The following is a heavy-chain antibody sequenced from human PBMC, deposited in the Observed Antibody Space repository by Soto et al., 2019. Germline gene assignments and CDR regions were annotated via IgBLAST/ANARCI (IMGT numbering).Heavy chain of an antibody. CDR3: ANGRATYGLLTHDY. D-gene: IGHD3-10*01. J-gene: IGHJ4*02. V-gene: IGHV3-23*01. Sequence: EVQLLESGGGLVQPGGSRRLSCAASGFSFRNYAMSWVRQAPGKGLEWISTLTGSSSNIYYADSVKGRFAISRDNSRNTLYLQMNSLTAEDTAVYYCANGRATYGLLTHDYWGQGTLVTVSS. CDR2: LTGSSSNI. CDR1: GFSFRNYA.